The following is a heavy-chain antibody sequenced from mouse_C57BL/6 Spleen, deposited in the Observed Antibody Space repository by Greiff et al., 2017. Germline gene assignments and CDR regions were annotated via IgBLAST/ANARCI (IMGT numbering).Heavy chain of an antibody. CDR2: IYPGDGDT. CDR1: GYAFSSSW. J-gene: IGHJ2*01. D-gene: IGHD3-2*02. CDR3: ARQLRLRPFDY. Sequence: QVQLQQSGPELVKPGASVKISCKASGYAFSSSWMNWVKQRPGTGLEWIGRIYPGDGDTNYNGKFKGKATLTADKSSSTAYMQLSSLTSEDSAVYFCARQLRLRPFDYWGQGTTLTVSS. V-gene: IGHV1-82*01.